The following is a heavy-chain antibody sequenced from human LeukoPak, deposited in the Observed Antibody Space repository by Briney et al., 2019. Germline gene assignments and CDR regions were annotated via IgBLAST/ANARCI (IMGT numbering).Heavy chain of an antibody. J-gene: IGHJ4*02. CDR3: TRLVGAND. CDR2: IRSKAYGGTT. V-gene: IGHV3-49*04. CDR1: GFTFGDYA. D-gene: IGHD1-26*01. Sequence: PGRSLRLSCTASGFTFGDYAMSWVRQAPGKGLEWVGFIRSKAYGGTTEYAASVQGRFTVSRDDSKNSLYLQMNSMKTEDTAVYYCTRLVGANDWGQGTLVTVSS.